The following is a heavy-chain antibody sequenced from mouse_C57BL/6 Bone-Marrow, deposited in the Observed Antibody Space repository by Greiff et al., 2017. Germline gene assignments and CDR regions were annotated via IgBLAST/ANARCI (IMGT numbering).Heavy chain of an antibody. CDR1: GFTFSSYG. V-gene: IGHV5-6*01. D-gene: IGHD2-13*01. CDR3: ARQGEDD. CDR2: ISSGGSYT. J-gene: IGHJ2*01. Sequence: EVQVVESGGDLVKPGGSLKLSCAASGFTFSSYGMSWVRQTPDKRLEWVATISSGGSYTYYPDSVKGRFTISRDNAKNTLYLQMSSLKSEDTAMYYCARQGEDDWGQGTTLTVSS.